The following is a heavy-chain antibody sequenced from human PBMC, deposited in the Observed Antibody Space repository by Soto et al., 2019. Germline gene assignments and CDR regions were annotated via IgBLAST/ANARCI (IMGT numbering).Heavy chain of an antibody. CDR1: GGSVSSGTYY. CDR3: SRDHGLGAGYFAL. Sequence: QVQLQESCPGQVKPSETLFLTCTVSGGSVSSGTYYRSWIRQPAGKGLEWMGYIYRGSPNYNPSLESRATISVDTSRTQFSLMLSSVTAADTAVYYCSRDHGLGAGYFALWGRGNLVTVS. V-gene: IGHV4-61*01. D-gene: IGHD7-27*01. CDR2: IYRGSP. J-gene: IGHJ2*01.